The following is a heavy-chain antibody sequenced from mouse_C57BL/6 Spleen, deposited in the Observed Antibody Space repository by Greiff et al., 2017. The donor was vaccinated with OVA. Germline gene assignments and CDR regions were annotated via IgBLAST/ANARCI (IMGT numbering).Heavy chain of an antibody. J-gene: IGHJ2*01. D-gene: IGHD1-1*01. Sequence: AASGVDFSRYWMCWVRRAPGQGLEWIGEILPDSSTITYAPSLTEKFIISRDNTKNTLYLQMRKVRSEGTALYYCARRDCDSSVDYWGQGTTLTVSS. CDR1: GVDFSRYW. V-gene: IGHV4-1*01. CDR2: ILPDSSTI. CDR3: ARRDCDSSVDY.